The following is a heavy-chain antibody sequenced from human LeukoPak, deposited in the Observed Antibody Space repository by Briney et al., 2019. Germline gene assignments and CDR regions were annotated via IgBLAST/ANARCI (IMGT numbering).Heavy chain of an antibody. CDR3: AKDKYSPFDY. CDR2: IRYDGSNK. CDR1: GFTFSSYG. J-gene: IGHJ4*02. V-gene: IGHV3-30*02. D-gene: IGHD5-18*01. Sequence: PGGSLRLSCAASGFTFSSYGMHWVRQAPGKGLEWVAVIRYDGSNKYYADSVKGRFTISRDNSKNTLYLQMNSLRAEDTAVYYCAKDKYSPFDYWGQGTLVTVSS.